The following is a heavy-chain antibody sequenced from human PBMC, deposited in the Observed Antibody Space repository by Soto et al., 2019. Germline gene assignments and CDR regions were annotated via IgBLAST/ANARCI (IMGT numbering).Heavy chain of an antibody. CDR3: ARAVAVAADFDY. V-gene: IGHV1-3*05. D-gene: IGHD6-19*01. CDR1: GYTFTGYA. Sequence: QVQLVQSGAEEKKPGASVKVSCKASGYTFTGYAMHWVRQAPEQRLEWMGWINAGNGNTKYSQKFKGRVTITRDTSASTAYMELSSLRSEDTAVYYCARAVAVAADFDYWGQGTLVTVSS. CDR2: INAGNGNT. J-gene: IGHJ4*02.